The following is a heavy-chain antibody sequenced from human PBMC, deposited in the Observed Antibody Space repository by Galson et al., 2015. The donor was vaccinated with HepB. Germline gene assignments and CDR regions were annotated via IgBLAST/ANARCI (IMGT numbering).Heavy chain of an antibody. D-gene: IGHD2-15*01. V-gene: IGHV3-73*01. CDR3: TSRRDFRYCSTGSCPVVDDY. J-gene: IGHJ4*02. CDR2: IRSKANNYAT. CDR1: EVSEFIFSVST. Sequence: SLRLSCAASEVSEFIFSVSTIHWVRQASGKGLEWIGRIRSKANNYATLYTESLRGRFTISRDDSNTAWLQMNSLKTEDTAVYFCTSRRDFRYCSTGSCPVVDDYWGQGTLVTVSS.